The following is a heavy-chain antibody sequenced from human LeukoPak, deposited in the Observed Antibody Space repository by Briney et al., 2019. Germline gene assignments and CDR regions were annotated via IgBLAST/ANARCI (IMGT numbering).Heavy chain of an antibody. J-gene: IGHJ4*02. V-gene: IGHV3-21*01. CDR3: ASGGGLVTYFDY. Sequence: PGGSLRLSCAASGFTFSSYSMNWVRQAPGKGLEWVSSISSSSSYIYYADSVKGRFTISRDNAKNSLYLQMNSLRAEDTAVYYCASGGGLVTYFDYWGQGTLVTVSS. CDR1: GFTFSSYS. CDR2: ISSSSSYI. D-gene: IGHD2-21*02.